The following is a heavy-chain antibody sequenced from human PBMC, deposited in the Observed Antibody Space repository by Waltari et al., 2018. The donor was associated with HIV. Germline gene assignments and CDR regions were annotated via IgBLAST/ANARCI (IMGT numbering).Heavy chain of an antibody. Sequence: QVQLQESGPGLVKPSETLSLTCTVSGASISTYFWTWIRQPAGKGLEWVGCISTTGTTNYNPSLKSRITMSLDTSNNHFSLSLTSVTAADTAVYYCAREETSGRPLADWGQGTLVTVSS. V-gene: IGHV4-4*07. CDR2: ISTTGTT. CDR1: GASISTYF. J-gene: IGHJ4*02. D-gene: IGHD6-6*01. CDR3: AREETSGRPLAD.